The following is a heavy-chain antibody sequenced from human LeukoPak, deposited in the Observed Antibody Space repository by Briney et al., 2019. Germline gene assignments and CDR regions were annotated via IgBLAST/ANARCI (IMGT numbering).Heavy chain of an antibody. CDR1: GFTFSSYA. J-gene: IGHJ4*02. V-gene: IGHV3-23*01. CDR2: ISANGGTT. D-gene: IGHD3-16*02. Sequence: GGSLRLACAGSGFTFSSYAMSWVRQAPGKGLERVSGISANGGTTYYADSVKGRFTMSRDNSKNTLSLQMNSLRAEDTAVYYCAKVGYYSVWSSYRLDYWGQGTLVTVSS. CDR3: AKVGYYSVWSSYRLDY.